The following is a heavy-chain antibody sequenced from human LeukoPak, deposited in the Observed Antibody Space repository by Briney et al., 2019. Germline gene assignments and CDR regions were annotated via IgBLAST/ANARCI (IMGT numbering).Heavy chain of an antibody. Sequence: PGGSLRLSCAASGFTFSSYSMNWVRQAPGKGLEWVSSISSSSSYIYYADSVKGRFTISRDNDKNSLYLQMNSLRAEDTAVYYCARDLSTNYYYYMDVWGKGTTVTISS. D-gene: IGHD3-3*02. J-gene: IGHJ6*03. CDR1: GFTFSSYS. CDR3: ARDLSTNYYYYMDV. V-gene: IGHV3-21*01. CDR2: ISSSSSYI.